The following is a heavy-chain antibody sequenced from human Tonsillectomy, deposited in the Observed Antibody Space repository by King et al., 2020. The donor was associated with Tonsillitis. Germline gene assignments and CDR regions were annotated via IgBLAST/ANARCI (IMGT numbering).Heavy chain of an antibody. CDR1: GYTLTSYG. Sequence: QLVQSGAEVKKPGASVKVSCKASGYTLTSYGISWVRQAPGEGLEYVGWISIYNGNTKYGPKVQGRATMTADKSTSTVYLELTCLRPDDTAVYYCARGMRFWSGFTRGTYLDYWGQGTLITVSS. V-gene: IGHV1-18*04. CDR2: ISIYNGNT. D-gene: IGHD3-3*01. J-gene: IGHJ4*02. CDR3: ARGMRFWSGFTRGTYLDY.